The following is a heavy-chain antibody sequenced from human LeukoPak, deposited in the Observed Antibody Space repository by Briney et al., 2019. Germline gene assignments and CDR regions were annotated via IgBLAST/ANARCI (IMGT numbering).Heavy chain of an antibody. Sequence: ASVKVSCKTSGYTFTSYDINWVRQATGQGLEWMGWMNPNSGHTGYAQRFQGRVTMTRNTSISTAYMELSSLRSEDTAVYYCARGRRYCTNGMCYSNYYYMDVWGKGTTATVSS. CDR3: ARGRRYCTNGMCYSNYYYMDV. D-gene: IGHD2-8*01. V-gene: IGHV1-8*01. CDR1: GYTFTSYD. J-gene: IGHJ6*03. CDR2: MNPNSGHT.